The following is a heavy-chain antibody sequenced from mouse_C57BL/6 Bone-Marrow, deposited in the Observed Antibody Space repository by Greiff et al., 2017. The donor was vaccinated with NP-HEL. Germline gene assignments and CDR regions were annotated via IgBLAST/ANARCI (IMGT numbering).Heavy chain of an antibody. V-gene: IGHV1-50*01. CDR2: IDPSDSYT. CDR3: ARMSYYGRSYEFAY. J-gene: IGHJ3*01. D-gene: IGHD1-1*01. CDR1: GYTFTTYW. Sequence: VQLQQPGAELVKPGASVKLSCKASGYTFTTYWMQWVKQRPGQGLEWIGEIDPSDSYTNYNQKFKGKATLTVDTSSSTAYMQLSSLTSEDSAVYYCARMSYYGRSYEFAYGGQGTLVTVSA.